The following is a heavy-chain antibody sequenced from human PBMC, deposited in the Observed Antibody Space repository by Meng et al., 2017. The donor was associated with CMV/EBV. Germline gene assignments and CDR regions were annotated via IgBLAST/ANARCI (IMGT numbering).Heavy chain of an antibody. CDR3: ARDGYCSSTSCYRWYFDL. Sequence: QVQLVESGGGVVQPGRSLRLSCAASGFTFSSYAMHWVRQAPGKGLEWVAVISYDGSNKYYADSVKGRFTISRDNSKNTLYLQMNSLRAEDTAVYYCARDGYCSSTSCYRWYFDLWGRGTLVTVSS. V-gene: IGHV3-30-3*01. CDR2: ISYDGSNK. J-gene: IGHJ2*01. CDR1: GFTFSSYA. D-gene: IGHD2-2*03.